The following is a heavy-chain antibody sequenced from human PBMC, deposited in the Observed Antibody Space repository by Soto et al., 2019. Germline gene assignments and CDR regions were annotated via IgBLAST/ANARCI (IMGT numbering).Heavy chain of an antibody. V-gene: IGHV5-10-1*01. J-gene: IGHJ6*02. CDR1: GYTFTDYW. CDR2: IDPSDSYT. D-gene: IGHD3-3*01. Sequence: GESLKISCKGSGYTFTDYWINWVRQMPGKGLEWMGRIDPSDSYTKYSPSFQGHVTISADKSISTTYLEWSSLEASDTAMYYCARARSITIFGVVGFEMDVWGQGTTVTVSS. CDR3: ARARSITIFGVVGFEMDV.